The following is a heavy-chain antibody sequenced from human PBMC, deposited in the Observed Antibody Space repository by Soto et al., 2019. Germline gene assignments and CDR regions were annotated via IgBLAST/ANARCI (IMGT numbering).Heavy chain of an antibody. V-gene: IGHV3-11*05. CDR2: ISTTSSYT. Sequence: QVQLVESGGGLVKPGGSLRLSCAASGFTFSDFYMSWIRQAPGKGLEWVSYISTTSSYTNYADSVKGRFTISRDNAKNSLYLQMNSLRAEDTAVYYCARDGSGWASYFDHWGQGTRVTVSS. J-gene: IGHJ4*02. D-gene: IGHD6-19*01. CDR3: ARDGSGWASYFDH. CDR1: GFTFSDFY.